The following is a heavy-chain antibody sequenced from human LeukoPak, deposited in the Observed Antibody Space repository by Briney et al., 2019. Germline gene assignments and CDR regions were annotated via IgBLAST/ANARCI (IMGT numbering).Heavy chain of an antibody. CDR2: ISSSSSYI. J-gene: IGHJ3*02. D-gene: IGHD5-18*01. CDR1: GFTFSNFW. CDR3: AREVVDTATGGNAFDI. Sequence: KPGGSLRLSCAASGFTFSNFWMHWVRQVPGKGLEWVSSISSSSSYIYYADSVKGRFTISRDNAKNSLYLQMNSLRAEDTAVYYCAREVVDTATGGNAFDIWGQGTMVTVSS. V-gene: IGHV3-21*01.